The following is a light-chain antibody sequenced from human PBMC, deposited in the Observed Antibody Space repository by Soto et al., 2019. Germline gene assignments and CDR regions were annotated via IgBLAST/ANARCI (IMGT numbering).Light chain of an antibody. V-gene: IGLV2-14*03. CDR3: SSYTSTRFPVV. CDR1: SSDVGGYNY. J-gene: IGLJ3*02. Sequence: QSALTQPASVSGSPGQSITISCTGTSSDVGGYNYVSWYQQHPGKASKLMIYDVSNRPSGVSNRFSGSKSGNTASPTISGLQAEDEADYYCSSYTSTRFPVVFGGGTKLTVL. CDR2: DVS.